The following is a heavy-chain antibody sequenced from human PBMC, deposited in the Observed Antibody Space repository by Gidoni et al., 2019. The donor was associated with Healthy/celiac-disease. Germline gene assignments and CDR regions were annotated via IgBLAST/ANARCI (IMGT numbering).Heavy chain of an antibody. J-gene: IGHJ4*02. CDR3: TTTVVTREDYFDY. CDR1: GFTFGDYA. Sequence: EVQLVESGGGLVQPGRSLRLSCTASGFTFGDYAMSWVRQAPGKGLEWVGFIRSKAYGGTTEYAASVKGRFTISRDDSKSIAYLQMNSLKTEDTAVYYCTTTVVTREDYFDYWGQGTLVTVSS. D-gene: IGHD4-17*01. V-gene: IGHV3-49*04. CDR2: IRSKAYGGTT.